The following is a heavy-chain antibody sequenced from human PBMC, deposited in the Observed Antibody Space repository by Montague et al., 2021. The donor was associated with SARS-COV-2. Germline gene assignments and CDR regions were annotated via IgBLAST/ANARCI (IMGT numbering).Heavy chain of an antibody. CDR3: ARLPADEEEGFDGSVVIISDGEFDY. CDR2: IYYTGRT. J-gene: IGHJ4*02. V-gene: IGHV4-39*01. Sequence: SETLSLTCTVSGVSISSRSSYWAWIRQPPVKGLEWIGTIYYTGRTAYTPSLKSRVTMAVDTSKNQFSLKLNSVTAADTAVFYCARLPADEEEGFDGSVVIISDGEFDYWGQGTLVTVSS. CDR1: GVSISSRSSY. D-gene: IGHD3-10*01.